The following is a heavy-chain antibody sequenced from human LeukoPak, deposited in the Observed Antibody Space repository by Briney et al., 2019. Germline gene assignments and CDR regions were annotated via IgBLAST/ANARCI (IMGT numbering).Heavy chain of an antibody. CDR2: IYYSGST. CDR1: GFTFSSYA. V-gene: IGHV4-38-2*01. CDR3: ARGDVGYCTSTSCLTTIDY. D-gene: IGHD2-2*01. J-gene: IGHJ4*02. Sequence: GSLRLSCAASGFTFSSYAMSWVRQPPGKGLEWVGSIYYSGSTYYNPSLKSRVTISVDTSKNQFSLKLSSVTAADTAVYYCARGDVGYCTSTSCLTTIDYWGQGTLVTVSS.